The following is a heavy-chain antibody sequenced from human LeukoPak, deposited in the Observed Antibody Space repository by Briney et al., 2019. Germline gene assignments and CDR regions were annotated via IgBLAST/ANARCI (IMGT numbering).Heavy chain of an antibody. CDR1: GGTFSSYA. CDR2: IIPIFGTA. D-gene: IGHD4-17*01. V-gene: IGHV1-69*13. Sequence: ASVKVSCKASGGTFSSYAISWVRQAPGQGLEWMGGIIPIFGTANYAQKFQGRVTITADESASTAYMELSSLRSEDTAVYYCARDLYGDYFDYWGQGTLVTVSS. J-gene: IGHJ4*02. CDR3: ARDLYGDYFDY.